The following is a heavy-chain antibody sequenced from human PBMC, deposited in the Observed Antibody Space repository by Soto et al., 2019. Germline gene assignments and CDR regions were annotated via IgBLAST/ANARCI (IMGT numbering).Heavy chain of an antibody. CDR3: ARGNELRFLGPGGVYYYYGMDV. V-gene: IGHV3-30-3*01. D-gene: IGHD3-3*01. CDR2: ISYDGSNK. J-gene: IGHJ6*02. Sequence: GGSLRLSCAASGFTFSSYAMHWVRQAPGKGLEWVAVISYDGSNKYYADSVKGRFTISRDNSKNTLYLQMNSLRAEDTAVYYCARGNELRFLGPGGVYYYYGMDVWGQGTTVTVSS. CDR1: GFTFSSYA.